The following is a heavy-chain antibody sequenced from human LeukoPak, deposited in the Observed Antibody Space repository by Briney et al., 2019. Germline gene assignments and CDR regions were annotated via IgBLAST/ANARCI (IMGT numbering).Heavy chain of an antibody. CDR1: GGTFSSYA. CDR2: IIPILGIA. J-gene: IGHJ3*02. D-gene: IGHD3-9*01. CDR3: ARDRPNYDILTGRRRPNAFDI. Sequence: ASVKFSCKASGGTFSSYAISWVRQAPGQGLEWMVRIIPILGIANYAQKFQGRVTITADKSTSTAYMELSSLRSEDTAVYYCARDRPNYDILTGRRRPNAFDIWGQGTMVTVSS. V-gene: IGHV1-69*04.